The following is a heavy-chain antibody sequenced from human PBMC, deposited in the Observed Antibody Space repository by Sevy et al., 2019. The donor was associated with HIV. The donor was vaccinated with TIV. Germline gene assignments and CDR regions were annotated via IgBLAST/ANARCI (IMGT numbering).Heavy chain of an antibody. Sequence: GGSLRLSCAASGFTFSDHYMERVRQAPGKGLEWVGRTRNKADSYTTEYAASVKGRITISRDDSKNSLYLQMNSLKTEDTSVYYCATHAGIAAAGRVFDYWGQGSLVTVSS. D-gene: IGHD6-13*01. CDR3: ATHAGIAAAGRVFDY. CDR2: TRNKADSYTT. CDR1: GFTFSDHY. V-gene: IGHV3-72*01. J-gene: IGHJ4*02.